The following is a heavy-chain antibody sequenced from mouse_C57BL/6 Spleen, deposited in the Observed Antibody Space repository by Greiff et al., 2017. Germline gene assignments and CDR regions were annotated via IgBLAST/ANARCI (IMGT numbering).Heavy chain of an antibody. V-gene: IGHV1-9*01. J-gene: IGHJ2*01. CDR1: GYTFTGYW. Sequence: QVQLQQSGAELMKPGASVKLSCKATGYTFTGYWIEWVKQRPGHGLEWIGEIFPGSGCTYYNEKLKGEATFTADTSSNTAYMQLSSLTTEDSAMYYCAGSHYDYCDYWGQGTTLTVSS. CDR2: IFPGSGCT. CDR3: AGSHYDYCDY. D-gene: IGHD2-3*01.